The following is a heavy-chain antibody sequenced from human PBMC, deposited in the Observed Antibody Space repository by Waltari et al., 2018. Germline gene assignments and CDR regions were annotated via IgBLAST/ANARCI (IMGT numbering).Heavy chain of an antibody. D-gene: IGHD2-2*02. J-gene: IGHJ3*02. CDR1: GYSISSGYY. CDR3: ARADIVVVPAAIRPDAFDI. Sequence: QVQLQESGPGLVKPSETLSLTCAVSGYSISSGYYWGWIRQPPGKGLEWIGSIYHSGSTYYNPSLKSRVTISVDTSKNQFSLKLSSVTAADTAVYYCARADIVVVPAAIRPDAFDIWGQGTMVTVSS. V-gene: IGHV4-38-2*01. CDR2: IYHSGST.